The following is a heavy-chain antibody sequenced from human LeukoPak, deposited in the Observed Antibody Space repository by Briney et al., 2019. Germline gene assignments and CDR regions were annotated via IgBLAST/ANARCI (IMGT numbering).Heavy chain of an antibody. D-gene: IGHD5-12*01. J-gene: IGHJ4*02. CDR3: VRELTSSGPDF. Sequence: PGGSLRLSCLVSGLTFSGYSMNWVRQAPGKGLEWVSSISNSISNVYYADSVKGRFTISRDNAKNSLYLQVNSLRAEDTAVYYCVRELTSSGPDFWGPGTLVTVSS. CDR2: ISNSISNV. V-gene: IGHV3-21*01. CDR1: GLTFSGYS.